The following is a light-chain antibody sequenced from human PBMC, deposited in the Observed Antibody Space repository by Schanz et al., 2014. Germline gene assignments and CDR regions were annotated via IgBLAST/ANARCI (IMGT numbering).Light chain of an antibody. V-gene: IGLV2-23*01. Sequence: QSALTQPASVSGSPGQSITISCTGTSSDVGSHNLVSWYQQHPGKAPKLMICEGSERPSGVSNRFSGSKSGNTASLTISGLQAEDEADYYCCLYAGSSTLVFGGGTKVTVL. J-gene: IGLJ2*01. CDR3: CLYAGSSTLV. CDR1: SSDVGSHNL. CDR2: EGS.